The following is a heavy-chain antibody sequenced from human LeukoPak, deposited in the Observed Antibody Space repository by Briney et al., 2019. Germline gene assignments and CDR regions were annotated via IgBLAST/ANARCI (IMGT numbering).Heavy chain of an antibody. CDR3: ARVSRDAFWSGYSRMGFYYVDV. CDR1: GGTFSSYA. Sequence: SVKVSCKASGGTFSSYAISWVRQAPGQGLEWMGGIIPIFGTANYAQKFQGRVTITADESTSTAYMELSSLRSEDTAVYYCARVSRDAFWSGYSRMGFYYVDVWGKGTTVTVSS. D-gene: IGHD3-3*01. CDR2: IIPIFGTA. J-gene: IGHJ6*03. V-gene: IGHV1-69*13.